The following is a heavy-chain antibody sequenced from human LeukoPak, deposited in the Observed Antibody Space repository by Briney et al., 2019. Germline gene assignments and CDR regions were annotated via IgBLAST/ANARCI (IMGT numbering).Heavy chain of an antibody. J-gene: IGHJ4*02. CDR2: INSDGSST. CDR3: ASSRTTRSGSYYNPYYFDY. D-gene: IGHD3-10*01. Sequence: GGSLRLSCAASGFTFSSYWMHWVRQAPGKGLVWVSRINSDGSSTSYADSVKGRFTISRDNAKNTLYLQMNSLRAEDTAAYYCASSRTTRSGSYYNPYYFDYWGQGTLVTVSS. CDR1: GFTFSSYW. V-gene: IGHV3-74*01.